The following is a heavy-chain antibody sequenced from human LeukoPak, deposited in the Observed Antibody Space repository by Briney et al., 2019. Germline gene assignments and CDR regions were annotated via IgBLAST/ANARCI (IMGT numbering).Heavy chain of an antibody. V-gene: IGHV3-23*01. CDR3: AKGQAAAGGDYYFDY. CDR1: GFSFSSYA. D-gene: IGHD6-13*01. J-gene: IGHJ4*02. CDR2: ISGSGGST. Sequence: GGSLRLSCAASGFSFSSYAMSWVRQAPGKGLEWVSAISGSGGSTYYADSAKGRVTISRDNSKNTLYLQMNSLRAEDTAVYYCAKGQAAAGGDYYFDYWGQGTLVTVSS.